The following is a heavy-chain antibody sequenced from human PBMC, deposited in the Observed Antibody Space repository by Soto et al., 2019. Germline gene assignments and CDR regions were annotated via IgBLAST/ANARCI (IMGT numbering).Heavy chain of an antibody. J-gene: IGHJ6*02. D-gene: IGHD3-22*01. CDR2: ISPKSGSK. Sequence: ASVKVSCKTSGYTFTRNGISWVRQAPGQGLEWMGWISPKSGSKKYAQKFQGRVIMTTDTSTSTAYMELRSLRCDDTAVYYCVKDRDSNSWPSRDVWGPGTKVTVYS. CDR3: VKDRDSNSWPSRDV. V-gene: IGHV1-18*01. CDR1: GYTFTRNG.